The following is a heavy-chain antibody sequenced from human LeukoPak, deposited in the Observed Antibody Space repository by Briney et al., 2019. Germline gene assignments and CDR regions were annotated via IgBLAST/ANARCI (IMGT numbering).Heavy chain of an antibody. D-gene: IGHD2-2*01. CDR3: ARVFSYCSTTSCHDY. CDR2: ISAYNGNT. CDR1: GYTFTSYG. Sequence: ASVKVSCKASGYTFTSYGISWVSRAPGHPVKWMGWISAYNGNTDYAQKLQGRVTMTTDTSTNTAYMELRSLRSDDTAVYYCARVFSYCSTTSCHDYWGKGTLVTVSS. V-gene: IGHV1-18*01. J-gene: IGHJ4*02.